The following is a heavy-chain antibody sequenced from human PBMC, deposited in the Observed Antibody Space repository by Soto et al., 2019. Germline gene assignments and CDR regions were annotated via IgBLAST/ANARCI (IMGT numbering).Heavy chain of an antibody. CDR1: GYTFTSYG. CDR3: ARGLYYDILTGSQGYFDY. J-gene: IGHJ4*02. Sequence: GASVKVSCKASGYTFTSYGISWVRQAPGQGLEWMGWISAYNGNTNYAQKLQGRVTMTTDTSTSTAYMELRSLSSDDTAVYYCARGLYYDILTGSQGYFDYWGQGTLVTVSS. D-gene: IGHD3-9*01. CDR2: ISAYNGNT. V-gene: IGHV1-18*04.